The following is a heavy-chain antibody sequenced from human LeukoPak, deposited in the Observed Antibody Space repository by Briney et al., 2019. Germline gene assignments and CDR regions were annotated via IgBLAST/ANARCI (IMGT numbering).Heavy chain of an antibody. V-gene: IGHV4-39*07. J-gene: IGHJ4*02. CDR1: GGSISNSDYY. CDR3: AREARFALPVVGSGDY. CDR2: MFYNWAT. D-gene: IGHD6-19*01. Sequence: SETLSLTCSVSGGSISNSDYYWGWIRQPPGKGLEWIGTMFYNWATKSNPSLSSRVTMSIDTSKNQFSLKLGSVTAADTAVYYCAREARFALPVVGSGDYWGQGTLVTVSS.